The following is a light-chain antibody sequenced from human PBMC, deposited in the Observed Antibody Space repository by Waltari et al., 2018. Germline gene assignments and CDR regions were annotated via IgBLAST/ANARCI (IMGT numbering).Light chain of an antibody. CDR3: QQRGTYLGLT. CDR1: QSVSKY. V-gene: IGKV3-11*01. Sequence: VLTQSPATLSLSPGERATLSCRASQSVSKYLAWYQQKPGQAPRLLIFDASNRATGSPARFSGSGSGTEFSLTISSLGPEDFAVYYCQQRGTYLGLTFGGGTKVDIK. J-gene: IGKJ4*01. CDR2: DAS.